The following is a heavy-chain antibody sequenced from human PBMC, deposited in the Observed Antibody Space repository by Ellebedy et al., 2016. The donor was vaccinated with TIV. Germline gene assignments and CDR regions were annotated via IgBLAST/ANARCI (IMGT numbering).Heavy chain of an antibody. J-gene: IGHJ6*03. D-gene: IGHD6-6*01. CDR1: GYTFTSYY. Sequence: ASVKVSXXASGYTFTSYYTHWVRQAPGQGLEWMGIINPSGGSTSYAQKFQGRVTMTRDTSTSTVYMELSSLRSEDTAVYYCARGLNEELVSFINYYYYMDVWGKGTTVTVSS. CDR3: ARGLNEELVSFINYYYYMDV. CDR2: INPSGGST. V-gene: IGHV1-46*01.